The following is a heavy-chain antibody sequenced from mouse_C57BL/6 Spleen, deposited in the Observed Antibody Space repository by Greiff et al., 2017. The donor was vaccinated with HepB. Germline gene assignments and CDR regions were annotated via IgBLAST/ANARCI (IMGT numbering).Heavy chain of an antibody. J-gene: IGHJ2*01. CDR1: GYTFTSYG. CDR3: ARSRPESFDY. CDR2: IYPRSGNT. Sequence: VQRVESGAELARPGASVKLSCKASGYTFTSYGISWVKQRTGQGLEWIGEIYPRSGNTYYNEKFKGKATLTADKSSSTAYMELSSLTSEDSAVYFCARSRPESFDYWGQGTTLTVSS. V-gene: IGHV1-81*01.